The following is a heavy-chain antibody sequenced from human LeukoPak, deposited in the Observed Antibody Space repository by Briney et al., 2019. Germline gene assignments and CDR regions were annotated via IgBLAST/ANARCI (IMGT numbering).Heavy chain of an antibody. D-gene: IGHD3-22*01. J-gene: IGHJ2*01. CDR3: LRRAYYDTSGYSPASGYFVL. CDR1: GCSIFSYY. V-gene: IGHV4-4*08. CDR2: IYSNEIT. Sequence: SETLSVTCTVSGCSIFSYYFNWIRQPPGKGLEWIGYIYSNEITNYNPSIRRRGTISIATSQNQDSLRLRYEPVEDTAIYYFLRRAYYDTSGYSPASGYFVLWGRGTLVTVSS.